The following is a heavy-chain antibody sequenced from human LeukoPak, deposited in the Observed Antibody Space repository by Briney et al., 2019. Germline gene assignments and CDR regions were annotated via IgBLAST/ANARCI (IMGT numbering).Heavy chain of an antibody. J-gene: IGHJ4*02. CDR3: AKEAIVVVPAAIPSDYFDY. D-gene: IGHD2-2*02. CDR1: GFTFSSYA. Sequence: GGSLRLSCAASGFTFSSYAMSWVRQAPGKGLERVSAISGSGGSTYYADSVKGRFTISRDNSKNTLYLQMNSLRAEDTAVYYCAKEAIVVVPAAIPSDYFDYWGQGTLVTVSS. V-gene: IGHV3-23*01. CDR2: ISGSGGST.